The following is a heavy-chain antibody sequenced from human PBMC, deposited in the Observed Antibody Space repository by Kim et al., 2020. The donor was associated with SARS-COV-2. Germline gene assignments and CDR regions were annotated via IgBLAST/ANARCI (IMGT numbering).Heavy chain of an antibody. Sequence: SETLSLTCTVSGYAMRIGGYCWSWIRQHPGKGLEWIGHIYHSGSTYYNPSLQSRVAISIDTSKNQLSLKLSSVTAADTALYYCARDNDSSAPLYFDYWG. D-gene: IGHD3-22*01. J-gene: IGHJ4*01. CDR2: IYHSGST. V-gene: IGHV4-31*03. CDR1: GYAMRIGGYC. CDR3: ARDNDSSAPLYFDY.